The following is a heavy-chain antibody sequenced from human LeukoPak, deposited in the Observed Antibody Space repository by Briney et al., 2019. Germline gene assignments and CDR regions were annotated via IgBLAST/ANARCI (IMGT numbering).Heavy chain of an antibody. D-gene: IGHD1-26*01. J-gene: IGHJ4*02. CDR2: ISGSGGST. V-gene: IGHV3-23*01. CDR1: GFTFSSYA. CDR3: TKDASGSYFIDY. Sequence: PGGSLRLSCAASGFTFSSYAMSWVRQAPGKGLEWVSAISGSGGSTYYADSVKGRFTISRNNSKNTLYLQMNSLRAEDTAVYYCTKDASGSYFIDYWGQGTLVTVSS.